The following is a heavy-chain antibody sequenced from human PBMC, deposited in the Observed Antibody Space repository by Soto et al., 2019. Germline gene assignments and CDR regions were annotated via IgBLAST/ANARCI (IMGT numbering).Heavy chain of an antibody. Sequence: QVHLQESGPGLVKPSGTLSLTCAVSGASISSSNWWSWVRQPPGKGLAWIGEIYHIGITNYNASLKSRVTISLNKLTNQFSLNLTSVTAADTAVYYCAKVGTYNWFDPWGHGTLVTVSS. J-gene: IGHJ5*02. V-gene: IGHV4-4*02. CDR2: IYHIGIT. CDR1: GASISSSNW. D-gene: IGHD2-21*02. CDR3: AKVGTYNWFDP.